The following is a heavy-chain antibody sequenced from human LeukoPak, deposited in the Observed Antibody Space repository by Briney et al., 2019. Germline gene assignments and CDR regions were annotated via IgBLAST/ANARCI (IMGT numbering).Heavy chain of an antibody. D-gene: IGHD6-19*01. J-gene: IGHJ4*02. V-gene: IGHV3-21*01. Sequence: GGSLRLSCAASGFTFSSYSMNWVRQAPGEGLEWVSSISSSSYIYYADSVKGRFTISRDNAKNSLYLQKNSLRAEDTAVYYCARDRSSGWHYFDYWGQGTLVTVSS. CDR2: ISSSSYI. CDR1: GFTFSSYS. CDR3: ARDRSSGWHYFDY.